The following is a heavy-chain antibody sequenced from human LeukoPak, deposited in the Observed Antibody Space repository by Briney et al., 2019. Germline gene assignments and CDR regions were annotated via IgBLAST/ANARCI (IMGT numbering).Heavy chain of an antibody. V-gene: IGHV3-7*01. D-gene: IGHD5-24*01. Sequence: GGSLRLSCVASGFTFSSYWMTWVRQAPGKGLEWVATIQPDGSEKYYVDSVKGRFTISRDNAKNSLYLQMNDLRGEDTAVYYCAKDGRWLQRIYYYMDVWGKGTTVTISS. CDR2: IQPDGSEK. CDR1: GFTFSSYW. J-gene: IGHJ6*03. CDR3: AKDGRWLQRIYYYMDV.